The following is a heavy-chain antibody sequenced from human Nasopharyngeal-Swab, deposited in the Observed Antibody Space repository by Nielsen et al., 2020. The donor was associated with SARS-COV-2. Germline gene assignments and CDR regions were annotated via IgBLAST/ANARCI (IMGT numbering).Heavy chain of an antibody. V-gene: IGHV3-11*04. D-gene: IGHD2-15*01. J-gene: IGHJ6*02. CDR2: ISSSGSTI. CDR1: GFTFSDYY. CDR3: ARDGVVVVAATTYYYYGMDV. Sequence: GGSLRLSCAASGFTFSDYYMSWIRQAPGKGLEWVSYISSSGSTIYYADSVKGRFTISRDNAKNSLYLQMNSLRAEDTAVYYCARDGVVVVAATTYYYYGMDVWGQGTTVTVSS.